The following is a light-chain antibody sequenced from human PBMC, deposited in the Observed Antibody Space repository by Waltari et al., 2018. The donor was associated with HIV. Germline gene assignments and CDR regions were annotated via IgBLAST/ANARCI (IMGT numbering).Light chain of an antibody. Sequence: QSALTQPPSASGSPGQSVTISCTGSSSDVGGYNFVSWYQQHPGKAPKVIIYEVSKLPSGVPDRFSGSKSGNTASLTVSGLQAEDEADYYCSSYAGSNNLGVFGSGTKVTVL. V-gene: IGLV2-8*01. J-gene: IGLJ1*01. CDR3: SSYAGSNNLGV. CDR2: EVS. CDR1: SSDVGGYNF.